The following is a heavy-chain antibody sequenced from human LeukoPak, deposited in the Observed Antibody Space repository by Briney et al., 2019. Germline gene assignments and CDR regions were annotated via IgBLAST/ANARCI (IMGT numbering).Heavy chain of an antibody. CDR1: GGTFSSYA. D-gene: IGHD4-11*01. Sequence: GSSVKVSCKASGGTFSSYAISWVRQAPGQGLEWMGGIIPIFGTANYAQKFQSRVTITTDESTSTAYMELSSLRSEDTAVYYCARDQMTTVTPGYYYYYMDVRGKGTTVTVSS. CDR2: IIPIFGTA. V-gene: IGHV1-69*05. CDR3: ARDQMTTVTPGYYYYYMDV. J-gene: IGHJ6*03.